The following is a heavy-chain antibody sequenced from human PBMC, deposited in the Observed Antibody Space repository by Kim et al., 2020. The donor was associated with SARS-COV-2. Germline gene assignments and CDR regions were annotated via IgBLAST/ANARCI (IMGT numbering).Heavy chain of an antibody. CDR2: TYYRSKWYN. CDR1: GDSVSSNSAA. CDR3: ARGSSSWYPEYFQH. Sequence: SQTLSLTCAFSGDSVSSNSAAWNWIRQSPSRGLEWLGRTYYRSKWYNDYAESVKSRITINADTSKNQFSLQLNSVTPEDTAVYYCARGSSSWYPEYFQHWGQGTQVTVSS. D-gene: IGHD6-13*01. V-gene: IGHV6-1*01. J-gene: IGHJ1*01.